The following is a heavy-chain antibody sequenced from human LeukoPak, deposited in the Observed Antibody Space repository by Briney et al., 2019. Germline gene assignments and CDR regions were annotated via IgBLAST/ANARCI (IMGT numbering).Heavy chain of an antibody. J-gene: IGHJ4*02. V-gene: IGHV3-7*03. CDR2: IKQDGSEK. Sequence: GGSLRLSCAASGLTFSSYWMSWVRQAPGKGLEWVANIKQDGSEKYYVDSVKGRFTISRDNAKNSLYLQMNSLRAEDTAVYYCARDPVTISDDHDYWGQGTLVTVSS. D-gene: IGHD3-3*01. CDR3: ARDPVTISDDHDY. CDR1: GLTFSSYW.